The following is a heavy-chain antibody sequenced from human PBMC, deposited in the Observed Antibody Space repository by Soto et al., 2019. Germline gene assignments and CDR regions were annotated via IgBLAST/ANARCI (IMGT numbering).Heavy chain of an antibody. CDR1: GGSVSSGSYY. CDR3: ATGQPQIPYYYYGMDV. Sequence: NPSETLSLTCTVSGGSVSSGSYYWSWIRQPPGKGLEWIGYIYYSGSTNYNPSLKSRVTISVDTSKNQFSLKLSSVTAADTAVYYCATGQPQIPYYYYGMDVWGQGTTVTVSS. CDR2: IYYSGST. D-gene: IGHD3-10*01. V-gene: IGHV4-61*01. J-gene: IGHJ6*02.